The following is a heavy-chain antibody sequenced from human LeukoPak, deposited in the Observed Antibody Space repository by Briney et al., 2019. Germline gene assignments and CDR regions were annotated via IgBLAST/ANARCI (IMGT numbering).Heavy chain of an antibody. V-gene: IGHV3-23*01. CDR2: ISGSGGST. D-gene: IGHD2-8*01. CDR1: GFNFDDYA. J-gene: IGHJ4*02. CDR3: AKTVSFYCTSGTCYVDY. Sequence: PGGSLRLSCAASGFNFDDYAMHWVRQTPGKGLEWVSAISGSGGSTYYADSVKGRFTISRDNSNNTLYLQMNSLRAEDTAVYFCAKTVSFYCTSGTCYVDYWGQGTLVTVSS.